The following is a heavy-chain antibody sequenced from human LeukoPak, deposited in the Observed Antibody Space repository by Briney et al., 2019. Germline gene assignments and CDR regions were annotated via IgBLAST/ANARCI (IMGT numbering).Heavy chain of an antibody. V-gene: IGHV4-4*08. CDR2: IHTSGNT. D-gene: IGHD3-22*01. Sequence: SETLSLTCTVSGASISSYYWSWIRQPPGKGLEWIGYIHTSGNTNSNPSLKSRVTLSIDTSKNQFSLKLTSVAAADTALYYCARGFFDRSGSSNPFDSWGQGTLV. J-gene: IGHJ4*02. CDR1: GASISSYY. CDR3: ARGFFDRSGSSNPFDS.